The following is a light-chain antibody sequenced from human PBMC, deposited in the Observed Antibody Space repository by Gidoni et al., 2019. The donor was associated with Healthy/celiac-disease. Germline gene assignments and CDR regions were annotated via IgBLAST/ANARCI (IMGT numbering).Light chain of an antibody. V-gene: IGKV3-15*01. Sequence: EIVMTQSPATLSVSPGERATLACRAIQSVSSNLACYQQKPGQAPRLLIYGASTRATGIPARFSGSGSGTEFTLTISSLQSEDFAVYYCQQYNNWPMYTFGQGTKLEIK. CDR1: QSVSSN. CDR2: GAS. J-gene: IGKJ2*01. CDR3: QQYNNWPMYT.